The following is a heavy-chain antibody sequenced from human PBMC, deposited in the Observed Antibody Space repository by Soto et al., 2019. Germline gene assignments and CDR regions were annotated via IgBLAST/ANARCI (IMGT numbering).Heavy chain of an antibody. Sequence: PGGSLRLSCAASGVTCSNAWMSWVRQATGKGLEWVGRIKSKTDGGTTDYAAPVKGRFTISRDDSKNTLYLQMNSLKTEDTAVYYCTTVNYDILTGHESYYYYYYMDVWGKGTTVTVSS. CDR2: IKSKTDGGTT. D-gene: IGHD3-9*01. J-gene: IGHJ6*03. V-gene: IGHV3-15*01. CDR1: GVTCSNAW. CDR3: TTVNYDILTGHESYYYYYYMDV.